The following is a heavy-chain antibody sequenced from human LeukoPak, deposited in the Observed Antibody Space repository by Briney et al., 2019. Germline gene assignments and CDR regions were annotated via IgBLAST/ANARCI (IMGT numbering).Heavy chain of an antibody. J-gene: IGHJ4*02. Sequence: ASVKVSCKASGGTFSSYAISWVRQAPGQGLEWMGGIIPIFGTANYAQKFQGRVTITADESTSTAYMELSSLRSEDTAVYYCARGSELLAHFDYWGQGTLVTVSS. D-gene: IGHD1-26*01. CDR3: ARGSELLAHFDY. V-gene: IGHV1-69*13. CDR1: GGTFSSYA. CDR2: IIPIFGTA.